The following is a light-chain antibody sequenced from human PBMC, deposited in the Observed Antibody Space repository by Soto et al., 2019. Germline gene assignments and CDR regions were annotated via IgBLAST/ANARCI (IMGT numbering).Light chain of an antibody. CDR1: QSLNRN. CDR2: GAS. V-gene: IGKV3D-15*01. Sequence: EILMTQSPATLSVSPGERATLSCRASQSLNRNLAWYQQKPGQAPRLIIYGASTRASGIPARFSGSWSGTEFTLTISSLQSEHFALYYCQHYNDWPPAFTFGPGTKVDL. J-gene: IGKJ3*01. CDR3: QHYNDWPPAFT.